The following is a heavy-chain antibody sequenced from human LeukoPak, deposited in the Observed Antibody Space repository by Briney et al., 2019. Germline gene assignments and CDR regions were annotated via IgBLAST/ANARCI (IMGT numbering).Heavy chain of an antibody. CDR2: IYHSGST. Sequence: SETLSLTCAVSGGSISSGGYSWSWIRQPPGEGLEWIGYIYHSGSTYYNPSLKSRVTISVDRSKNQFSLKLSSVTAADTAVYYCARDQQGHLDYWGQGTLVTVSS. CDR3: ARDQQGHLDY. CDR1: GGSISSGGYS. D-gene: IGHD6-13*01. V-gene: IGHV4-30-2*01. J-gene: IGHJ4*02.